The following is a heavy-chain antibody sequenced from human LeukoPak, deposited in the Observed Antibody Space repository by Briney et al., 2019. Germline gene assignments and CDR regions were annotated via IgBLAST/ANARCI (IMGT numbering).Heavy chain of an antibody. J-gene: IGHJ4*02. CDR3: ARGGPLFDY. V-gene: IGHV4-34*01. CDR2: INHSGST. CDR1: GGSFSGYY. Sequence: PSETLSLTCAVYGGSFSGYYWSWIRQPPGKGLEWIGEINHSGSTNYNPSLKSRVTISVDTSKNQFSLKLSSVTAADTAVYYCARGGPLFDYWGQGTLVTVSS.